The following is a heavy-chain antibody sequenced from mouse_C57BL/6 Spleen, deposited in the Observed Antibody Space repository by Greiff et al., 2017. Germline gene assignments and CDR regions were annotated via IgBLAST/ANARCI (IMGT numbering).Heavy chain of an antibody. Sequence: VQLQQSGPVLVKPGASVKMSCKASGYTFTGYYMNWVKQSPEKSLEWIGVINPSTGGTTYNQKFKAKATLTVDKSSSTAYMQLKSLTSEDSAVYYCAREKVYYYGSPYYWGQGTTLTVSS. CDR2: INPSTGGT. CDR3: AREKVYYYGSPYY. J-gene: IGHJ2*01. D-gene: IGHD1-1*01. CDR1: GYTFTGYY. V-gene: IGHV1-42*01.